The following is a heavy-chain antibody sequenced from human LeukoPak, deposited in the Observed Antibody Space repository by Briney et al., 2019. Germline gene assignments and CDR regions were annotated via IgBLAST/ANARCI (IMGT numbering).Heavy chain of an antibody. CDR2: IWYDGSNK. J-gene: IGHJ4*02. D-gene: IGHD4-17*01. Sequence: GGSLRLSCAASGFTFSSYGMHWVRQAPGKGLEWVAVIWYDGSNKYYADSVKGRFTISRDNSKNTLYLQMNSLRAEGTAVYYCARDREYGDYFDYWGQGTLVTVSS. CDR3: ARDREYGDYFDY. V-gene: IGHV3-33*01. CDR1: GFTFSSYG.